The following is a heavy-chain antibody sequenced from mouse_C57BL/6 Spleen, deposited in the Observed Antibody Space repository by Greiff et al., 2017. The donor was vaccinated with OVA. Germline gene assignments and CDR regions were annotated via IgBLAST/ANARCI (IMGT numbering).Heavy chain of an antibody. J-gene: IGHJ4*01. V-gene: IGHV5-4*03. CDR2: ISDGGSYT. CDR1: GFTFSSYA. Sequence: DVKLVESGGGLVKPGGSLKLSCAASGFTFSSYAMSWVRQTPEKRLEWVATISDGGSYTYYPDNVKGRSPISRANAKNNLYLQMSHLKSEDTAVYYCARKGLRRDYARDYWGQGTSVTVSS. CDR3: ARKGLRRDYARDY. D-gene: IGHD2-2*01.